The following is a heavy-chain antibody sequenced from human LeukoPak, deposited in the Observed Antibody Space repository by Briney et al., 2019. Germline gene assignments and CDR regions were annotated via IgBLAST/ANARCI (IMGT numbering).Heavy chain of an antibody. Sequence: ASVKVSCKASGGTFSSYAISWVRQAPGQGLEWMGRIIPILGIANYAQKFQGRVTITADKSTSTAYMELSSLRSEDTAVYYCARNSGGRYYDSSRGNYWGQGTLVTVSS. CDR1: GGTFSSYA. CDR2: IIPILGIA. CDR3: ARNSGGRYYDSSRGNY. V-gene: IGHV1-69*04. D-gene: IGHD3-22*01. J-gene: IGHJ4*02.